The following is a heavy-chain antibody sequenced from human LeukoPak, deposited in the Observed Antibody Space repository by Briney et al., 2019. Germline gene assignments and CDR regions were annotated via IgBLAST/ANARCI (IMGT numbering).Heavy chain of an antibody. CDR1: GFTFSSYN. CDR2: ISSSSSTI. J-gene: IGHJ4*02. CDR3: AREYSSSSGSVSDY. D-gene: IGHD6-6*01. V-gene: IGHV3-48*02. Sequence: PGGSMRLSCAASGFTFSSYNMNWVRQAPGKGLEWVSYISSSSSTIYYTDSVKGRITISRDNAKNSLYLQMNSLRDEDTAVYYCAREYSSSSGSVSDYWGQGTLVTVSS.